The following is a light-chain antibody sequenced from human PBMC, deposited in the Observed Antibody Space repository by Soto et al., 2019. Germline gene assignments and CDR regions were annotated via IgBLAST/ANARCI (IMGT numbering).Light chain of an antibody. Sequence: EIVMTQSPATLSVSPGEGATLSCMASQSVSSNLAWYQQKPGQAPRLIIYGASSRATGIPSRFSGSRSGTECTLTISSLQPDDVATYYCQHYNSYSEAFCQGTKVDI. CDR3: QHYNSYSEA. V-gene: IGKV3D-15*01. CDR1: QSVSSN. J-gene: IGKJ1*01. CDR2: GAS.